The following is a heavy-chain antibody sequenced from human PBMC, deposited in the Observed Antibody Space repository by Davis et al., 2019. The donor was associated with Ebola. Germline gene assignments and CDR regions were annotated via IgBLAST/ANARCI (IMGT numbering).Heavy chain of an antibody. Sequence: PGGSLRLSCIVSGFTFGDYAMSWFRQAPGKGLEWVSSISSSISTIYYADSVKGRFTISRDNAKNSLYLQMNSLRDEDTAVYYCARIVGATDYWGQGTLVTVSS. J-gene: IGHJ4*02. D-gene: IGHD1-26*01. V-gene: IGHV3-48*02. CDR3: ARIVGATDY. CDR2: ISSSISTI. CDR1: GFTFGDYA.